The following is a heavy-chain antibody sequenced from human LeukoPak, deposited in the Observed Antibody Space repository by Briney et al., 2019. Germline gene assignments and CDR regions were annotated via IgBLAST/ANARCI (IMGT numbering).Heavy chain of an antibody. CDR1: GYTFTGYY. V-gene: IGHV1-2*02. Sequence: ASVKVSCKASGYTFTGYYIHWVRQAPGQGLEWMGWINPNSGGTNYAQKFQGRVTMTRDTSISTAYMELSRLRSDDTAVYYCARVGDYSNYGWFDPWGQGTLVTVSS. D-gene: IGHD4-11*01. CDR2: INPNSGGT. J-gene: IGHJ5*02. CDR3: ARVGDYSNYGWFDP.